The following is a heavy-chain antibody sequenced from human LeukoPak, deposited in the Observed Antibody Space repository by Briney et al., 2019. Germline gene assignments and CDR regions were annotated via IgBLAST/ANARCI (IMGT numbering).Heavy chain of an antibody. CDR2: IYHSGST. D-gene: IGHD6-13*01. CDR3: ARETGEGSSSWYEGYYYYYMDV. V-gene: IGHV4-38-2*02. CDR1: GYSISSGYY. Sequence: SETLSLTCTVSGYSISSGYYWGWIRQPPGKGLEWIGSIYHSGSTYYNPSLKSRVTISVDTSKNQFSLKLSSVTAADTAVYYCARETGEGSSSWYEGYYYYYMDVWGKGTTVTVSS. J-gene: IGHJ6*03.